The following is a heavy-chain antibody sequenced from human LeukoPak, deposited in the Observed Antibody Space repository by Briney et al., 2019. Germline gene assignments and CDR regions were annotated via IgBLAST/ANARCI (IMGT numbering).Heavy chain of an antibody. CDR3: ARAPGVVAANYFDY. D-gene: IGHD2-15*01. V-gene: IGHV1-18*01. CDR1: DYTFTSYG. J-gene: IGHJ4*02. CDR2: ISAYNGNT. Sequence: GASVKVSCKASDYTFTSYGISWVRQAPGQGLEWMGWISAYNGNTNYAQKFQGRVTMTTDTSTSTAYMELRSLRSDDTAVYYCARAPGVVAANYFDYWAQGTLVTVSS.